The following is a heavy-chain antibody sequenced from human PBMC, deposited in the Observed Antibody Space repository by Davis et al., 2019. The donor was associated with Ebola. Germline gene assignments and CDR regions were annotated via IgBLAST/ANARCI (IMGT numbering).Heavy chain of an antibody. CDR3: AGGQWVLPEDY. CDR1: GFAFNDYW. V-gene: IGHV3-7*01. CDR2: IKQDGGET. J-gene: IGHJ4*02. Sequence: GESLKISCAASGFAFNDYWMTWVRQAPGKGLEWVATIKQDGGETHYVDSVKGRFTISRDNTKNSLYLQMNGLRAEDTAVYYCAGGQWVLPEDYWGQGTLVTVSS. D-gene: IGHD1-26*01.